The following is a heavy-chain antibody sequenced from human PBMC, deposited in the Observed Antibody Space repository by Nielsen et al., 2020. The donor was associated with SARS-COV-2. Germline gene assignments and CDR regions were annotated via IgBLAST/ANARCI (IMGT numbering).Heavy chain of an antibody. CDR3: ARGWFGELLGTNFDY. V-gene: IGHV3-30-3*01. Sequence: GESLKISCAASGFTFDDYAMHWVRQAPGKGLEWVSYISYDGNNINYADFVRGRFTVSRDNSKNTVYLEMKSLRPEDTAVYYCARGWFGELLGTNFDYWGQGTLVTVSS. J-gene: IGHJ4*02. CDR2: ISYDGNNI. CDR1: GFTFDDYA. D-gene: IGHD3-10*01.